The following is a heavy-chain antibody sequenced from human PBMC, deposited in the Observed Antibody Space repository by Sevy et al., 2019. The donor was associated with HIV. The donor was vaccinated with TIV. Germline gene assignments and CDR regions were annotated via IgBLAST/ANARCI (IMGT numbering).Heavy chain of an antibody. CDR3: AGAGVGAKGFDY. D-gene: IGHD1-26*01. V-gene: IGHV3-23*01. CDR2: ISASGGST. J-gene: IGHJ4*02. Sequence: GGSLRLSCAASGIIFKSYVMSWVRQAPGKGLEWLSGISASGGSTYYADSVKGRFTISRDNFKSTLYLQMNILRAEVTAVYYCAGAGVGAKGFDYWGQGTLVTVSS. CDR1: GIIFKSYV.